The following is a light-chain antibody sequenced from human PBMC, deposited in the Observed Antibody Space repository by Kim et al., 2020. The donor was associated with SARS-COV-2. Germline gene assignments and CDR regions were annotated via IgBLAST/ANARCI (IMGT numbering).Light chain of an antibody. V-gene: IGKV3-20*01. CDR1: QRVYSGH. Sequence: LATGERYTLSCRARQRVYSGHFGWYQQKPGQAPRLLIYGASNRATDIPDRFSGSGSGTDFSLTIRRLEPEDFAVYCCQQYTESSFTFGQWTTLEI. CDR3: QQYTESSFT. CDR2: GAS. J-gene: IGKJ2*01.